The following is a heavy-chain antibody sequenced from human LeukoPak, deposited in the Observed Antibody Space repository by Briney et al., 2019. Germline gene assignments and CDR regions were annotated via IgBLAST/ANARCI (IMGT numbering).Heavy chain of an antibody. CDR2: IYYSGST. Sequence: SETLSLTCTVSGGSISSYYWSWIRQPPGKGLEWIGYIYYSGSTNYNPSLKSRVTISVDTSKNQFSLKLSSVTAADTAVYYCARGSKRYYDSSGYYPVDYWGQGTLVTVSS. CDR1: GGSISSYY. D-gene: IGHD3-22*01. CDR3: ARGSKRYYDSSGYYPVDY. J-gene: IGHJ4*02. V-gene: IGHV4-59*08.